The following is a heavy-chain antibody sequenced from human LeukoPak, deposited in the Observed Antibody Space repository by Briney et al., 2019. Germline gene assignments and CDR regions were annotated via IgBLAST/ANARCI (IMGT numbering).Heavy chain of an antibody. CDR1: GYSFTSYW. CDR2: LYPGHSDT. J-gene: IGHJ6*03. V-gene: IGHV5-51*01. D-gene: IGHD5-12*01. CDR3: AIQSGYDIYYYYYLDV. Sequence: GESLKIPCRGSGYSFTSYWIGWVRQMPGKGLEWMGILYPGHSDTRYSASFQGQVTISADKSINTAYLQWSSLKASDTAMYYCAIQSGYDIYYYYYLDVWGKGTMVTVSS.